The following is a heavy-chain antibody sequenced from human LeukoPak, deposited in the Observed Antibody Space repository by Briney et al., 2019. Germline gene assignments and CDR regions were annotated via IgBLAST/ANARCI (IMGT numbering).Heavy chain of an antibody. CDR1: GFTFSSYS. Sequence: GGSLRLSCAASGFTFSSYSMNWVRQAPGKGLEWVSSISSSSSYIYYADSVKGRFTISRDNAKNSLYLQMNSLRAEDTAVYYCANGLVRGVVTGYWGQGTLVTVSS. V-gene: IGHV3-21*04. CDR2: ISSSSSYI. CDR3: ANGLVRGVVTGY. J-gene: IGHJ4*02. D-gene: IGHD3-10*01.